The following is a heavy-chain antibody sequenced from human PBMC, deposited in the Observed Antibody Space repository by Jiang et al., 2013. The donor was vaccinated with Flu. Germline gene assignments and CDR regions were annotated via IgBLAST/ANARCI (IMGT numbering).Heavy chain of an antibody. CDR1: GFTFGDYG. V-gene: IGHV3-49*03. J-gene: IGHJ4*02. CDR3: SRDLVRDVIIIPSGYCDY. Sequence: SLSCIGSGFTFGDYGLNWFRQAPGKGLEWVGFIGSKLYGARREYAASVRGRFTISRDDSKSVAYLHMNSLKTEDTALYYCSRDLVRDVIIIPSGYCDYWGQGVLVTVSS. CDR2: IGSKLYGARR. D-gene: IGHD3-10*01.